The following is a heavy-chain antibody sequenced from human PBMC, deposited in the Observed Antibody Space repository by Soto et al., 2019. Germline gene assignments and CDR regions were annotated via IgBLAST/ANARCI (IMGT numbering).Heavy chain of an antibody. D-gene: IGHD6-19*01. Sequence: QVQIVQSGAGVKRPGTSVRVSCKASGYTFTSFALHWVRQAPGQRLEWLGWTHGATGNTQSSQNFQGRLTITRDTAASTAYMELGSLTPEDTAVYYCARDRGAGWYEIDNWGQGTLVTVSA. CDR3: ARDRGAGWYEIDN. CDR2: THGATGNT. CDR1: GYTFTSFA. J-gene: IGHJ4*02. V-gene: IGHV1-3*01.